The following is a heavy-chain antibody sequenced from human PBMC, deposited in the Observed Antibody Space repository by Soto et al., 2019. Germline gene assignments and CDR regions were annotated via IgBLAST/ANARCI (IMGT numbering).Heavy chain of an antibody. V-gene: IGHV1-24*01. J-gene: IGHJ1*01. CDR3: ATDHQNYDFWSGYSTAEYFQH. CDR2: FDPEDGET. CDR1: GYSLTELS. D-gene: IGHD3-3*01. Sequence: GASVKVSCKVSGYSLTELSMHWVRQAPGKGLEWMGGFDPEDGETIYAQKFQCRVTMTEDTSTDTAYMELSSLRSEDTAVYYCATDHQNYDFWSGYSTAEYFQHWGQGTLVTVS.